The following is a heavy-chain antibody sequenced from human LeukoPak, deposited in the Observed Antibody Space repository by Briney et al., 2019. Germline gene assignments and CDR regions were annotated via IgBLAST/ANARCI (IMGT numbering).Heavy chain of an antibody. Sequence: SETLSLTCTVSGGSSSSYYWSWIRQPPGKGLEWIGYIYYSGSTNYNPSLKSRVTISVDTSKNQFSLKLSSVTAADTAVYYCARVVAVAVGYDAFDIWGRVTMVTVSS. V-gene: IGHV4-59*01. D-gene: IGHD6-13*01. CDR2: IYYSGST. CDR3: ARVVAVAVGYDAFDI. J-gene: IGHJ3*02. CDR1: GGSSSSYY.